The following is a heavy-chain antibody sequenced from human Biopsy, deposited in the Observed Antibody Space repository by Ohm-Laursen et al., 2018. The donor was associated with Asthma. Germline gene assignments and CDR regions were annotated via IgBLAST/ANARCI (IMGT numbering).Heavy chain of an antibody. CDR1: GGTFNTYV. D-gene: IGHD2-2*01. CDR2: INSVFGTT. Sequence: GASVKVSCKSLGGTFNTYVIGWVRQAPGQGLEWMGGINSVFGTTTYPQKFQDRVTITAGDSTSTAYMELSSLRSEDTAVYYCARKAGSCISRTCYSLDFWGQGTLVTVSS. V-gene: IGHV1-69*13. J-gene: IGHJ4*02. CDR3: ARKAGSCISRTCYSLDF.